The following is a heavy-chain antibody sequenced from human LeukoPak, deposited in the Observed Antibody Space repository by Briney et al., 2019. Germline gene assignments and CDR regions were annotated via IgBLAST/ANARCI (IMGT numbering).Heavy chain of an antibody. CDR2: IKQDGSEK. D-gene: IGHD3-10*01. J-gene: IGHJ6*02. Sequence: GSLRLSCAASGFTFSSYWMSWVRQAPGKGLEWVANIKQDGSEKYYVDSVKGRFTISRDNSKNTLYLQMNSLRAEDTAVYYCAILGELSYYGMDVWGQGTTVTVSS. CDR1: GFTFSSYW. V-gene: IGHV3-7*01. CDR3: AILGELSYYGMDV.